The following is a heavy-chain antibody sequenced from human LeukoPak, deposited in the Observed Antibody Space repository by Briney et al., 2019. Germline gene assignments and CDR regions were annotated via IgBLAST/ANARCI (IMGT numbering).Heavy chain of an antibody. V-gene: IGHV3-23*01. CDR1: IYSFDSYA. Sequence: GGPLRLSCEGSIYSFDSYAMTWVRQAPEKGVEGVSCSNGGGDITYFAESVKGRFTVSRDNSKTTLFLQMNSLRAEDTAVFYCAKRYGDSTGWFFDFWGQGSLVTVSS. CDR3: AKRYGDSTGWFFDF. CDR2: SNGGGDIT. J-gene: IGHJ4*02. D-gene: IGHD6-13*01.